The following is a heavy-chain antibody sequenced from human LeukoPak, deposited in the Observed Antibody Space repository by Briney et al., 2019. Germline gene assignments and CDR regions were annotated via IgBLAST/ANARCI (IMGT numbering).Heavy chain of an antibody. Sequence: ASVKVSCKASGYTFTSNSRNWVRQAPGQGLEWMGWISPNSGGTDYAQKFQGRVTMTRDTAIRTAYMERSRLRSDATAVYYCARVRVDTAMVTAGFDYWGQGTLVTVSS. V-gene: IGHV1-2*02. D-gene: IGHD5-18*01. CDR2: ISPNSGGT. CDR1: GYTFTSNS. J-gene: IGHJ4*02. CDR3: ARVRVDTAMVTAGFDY.